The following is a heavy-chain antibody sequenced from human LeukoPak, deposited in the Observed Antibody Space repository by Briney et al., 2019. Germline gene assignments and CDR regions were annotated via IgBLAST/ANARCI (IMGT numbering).Heavy chain of an antibody. CDR3: AKDSVVVAATLFPYYYYYGMDV. J-gene: IGHJ6*02. D-gene: IGHD2-15*01. Sequence: PGGSLRLPCAASGFTFSSYAMSWVRQAPGKGLEWVSAISGSGGSTYYADSVKGRFTISRDNSKNTLYLQMNSLRAEDTAVYYCAKDSVVVAATLFPYYYYYGMDVWGQGTTVTVSS. CDR2: ISGSGGST. V-gene: IGHV3-23*01. CDR1: GFTFSSYA.